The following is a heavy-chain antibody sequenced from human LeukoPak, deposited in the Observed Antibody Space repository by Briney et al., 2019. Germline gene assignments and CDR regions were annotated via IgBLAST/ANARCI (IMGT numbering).Heavy chain of an antibody. CDR3: ARVTITIFGAIDY. D-gene: IGHD3-3*01. V-gene: IGHV3-30-3*01. CDR1: GFTFSSYA. J-gene: IGHJ4*02. CDR2: IWYDGSNT. Sequence: PGRSLRLSCAASGFTFSSYAMHWVRQAPGKGLEWVAVIWYDGSNTYYADSVKGRFTISRDSSKNTLYLQMNSLRAEDTDVYYCARVTITIFGAIDYWGQGTLVTVSS.